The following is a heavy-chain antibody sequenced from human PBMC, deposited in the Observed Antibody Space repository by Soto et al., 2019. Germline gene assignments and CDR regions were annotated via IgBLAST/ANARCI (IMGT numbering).Heavy chain of an antibody. Sequence: SVKVSCKASGYTFTGSYMHWLRQAPGQGIEWMGWINPNSGGTNYAQKFQGWVTMTRDTSISTAYMELSRLRSDDTAVYYCARARGAAGHYYYGMDVWGQGTTVTVSS. V-gene: IGHV1-2*04. CDR1: GYTFTGSY. CDR2: INPNSGGT. J-gene: IGHJ6*02. D-gene: IGHD6-13*01. CDR3: ARARGAAGHYYYGMDV.